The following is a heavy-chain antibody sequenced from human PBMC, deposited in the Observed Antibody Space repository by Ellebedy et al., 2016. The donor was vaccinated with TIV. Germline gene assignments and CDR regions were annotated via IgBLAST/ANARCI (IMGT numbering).Heavy chain of an antibody. CDR1: GGSFSGYY. V-gene: IGHV4-34*01. CDR3: ARIGSDRGLHSGFDP. Sequence: SETLSLTCAVYGGSFSGYYWSWIRQPPGKGLEWIGEINHSGSTYYNPSLKSRVTISVDTSKNQFSLKLSSVTAADTAVYYCARIGSDRGLHSGFDPWGQGTLVTVSS. D-gene: IGHD3-10*01. J-gene: IGHJ5*02. CDR2: INHSGST.